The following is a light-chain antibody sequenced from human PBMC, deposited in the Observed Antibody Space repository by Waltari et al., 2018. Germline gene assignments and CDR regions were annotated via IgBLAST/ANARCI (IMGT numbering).Light chain of an antibody. V-gene: IGKV1-39*01. CDR1: QSISSY. J-gene: IGKJ1*01. CDR3: QQSYSTPRT. Sequence: DIQMTQSPSSLSASVGDRVTIPCRASQSISSYLNWYQQKPGKAPKLLIYAASSLQSGVPSRFSGSGSGTDFTLTISILQPEDFATYYCQQSYSTPRTFGQGTKVEIK. CDR2: AAS.